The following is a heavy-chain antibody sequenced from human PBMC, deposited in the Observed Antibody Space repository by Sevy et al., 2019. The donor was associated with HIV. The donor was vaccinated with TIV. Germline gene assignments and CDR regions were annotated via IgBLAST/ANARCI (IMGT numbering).Heavy chain of an antibody. V-gene: IGHV3-30*04. D-gene: IGHD2-2*02. CDR1: GFTFSSYA. CDR3: ATDRGCSGTSGYNYYYYYGMDV. Sequence: GGSLRLSCAASGFTFSSYAMYWVRQAPGKGLEWVAVISYDGSNKYYADSVKGRFTISRDNSKNTLYLQMNSLRAEDTAVYYCATDRGCSGTSGYNYYYYYGMDVWGQGTTVTVSS. J-gene: IGHJ6*02. CDR2: ISYDGSNK.